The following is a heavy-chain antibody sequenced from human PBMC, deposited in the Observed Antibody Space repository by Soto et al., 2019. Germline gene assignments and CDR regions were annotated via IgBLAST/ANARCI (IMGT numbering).Heavy chain of an antibody. V-gene: IGHV3-21*01. CDR2: ITYNGEFT. CDR3: ARDSPASGDAFDI. CDR1: GMTFGGYG. Sequence: GGSLRLSCVGSGMTFGGYGMSWVRQAPGKGLEWVSLITYNGEFTFYADSVQGRFTISRDNAKNSLYLQMNSLRAEDTAVYYCARDSPASGDAFDIWGQGTMVTVSS. J-gene: IGHJ3*02.